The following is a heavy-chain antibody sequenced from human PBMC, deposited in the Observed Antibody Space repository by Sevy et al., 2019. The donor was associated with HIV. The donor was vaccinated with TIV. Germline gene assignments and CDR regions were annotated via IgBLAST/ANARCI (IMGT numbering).Heavy chain of an antibody. CDR3: ERASGSYLSYLGD. CDR2: INSDGSST. D-gene: IGHD3-10*01. Sequence: GGSLRLSCAASGFTFSSYWMHWVRQAPGKGLVWVSRINSDGSSTSYADSLKGRFTISRDNAKNTLYLQMNSLRAEDTAVYYSERASGSYLSYLGDWGQGTLVTVSS. CDR1: GFTFSSYW. V-gene: IGHV3-74*01. J-gene: IGHJ4*02.